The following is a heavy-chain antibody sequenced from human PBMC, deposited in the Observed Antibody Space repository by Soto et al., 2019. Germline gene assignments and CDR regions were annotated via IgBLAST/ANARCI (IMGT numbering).Heavy chain of an antibody. CDR1: GYTFTSYG. D-gene: IGHD3-10*01. CDR3: ARLTMAQDAFDI. V-gene: IGHV1-18*01. J-gene: IGHJ3*02. CDR2: ISAYNGKT. Sequence: ASVKDSCKASGYTFTSYGISWVRQAPGQGLEWMGWISAYNGKTNYAQKLQGRVTMTTDTSTSTAYMELRSLRSDDTAVYYCARLTMAQDAFDIWGQGTMVTVS.